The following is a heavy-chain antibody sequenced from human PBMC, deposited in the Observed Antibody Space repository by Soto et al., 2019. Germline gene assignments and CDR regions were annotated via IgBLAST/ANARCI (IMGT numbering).Heavy chain of an antibody. D-gene: IGHD3-3*01. CDR1: GFTFDNYA. CDR2: ISWNSGNI. J-gene: IGHJ4*02. V-gene: IGHV3-9*01. Sequence: EVHLMESGGGWVQPGRTLRLSCAASGFTFDNYAMHWVRQAPGKGLEWVSGISWNSGNIGYADSVKGRFTIARDNAKTCLYLEMNSLRAENTALYYCAKSLKIFGLATTRSGPLDSWGQGALVTVSS. CDR3: AKSLKIFGLATTRSGPLDS.